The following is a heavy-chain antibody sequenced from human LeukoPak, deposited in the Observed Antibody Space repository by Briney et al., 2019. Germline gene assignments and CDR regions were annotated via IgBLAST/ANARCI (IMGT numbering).Heavy chain of an antibody. CDR2: IYPDDSDT. CDR1: GYIFSTYW. CDR3: ARQRGSSGTINWLDP. Sequence: GESLKISCQGSGYIFSTYWIGWVRQLPGEGLEWMGVIYPDDSDTRYSPSFQGQVTISADRSIRTAYLQWTSLKASDTAMYYCARQRGSSGTINWLDPWGQGTLVTVSS. J-gene: IGHJ5*02. V-gene: IGHV5-51*01. D-gene: IGHD3-10*01.